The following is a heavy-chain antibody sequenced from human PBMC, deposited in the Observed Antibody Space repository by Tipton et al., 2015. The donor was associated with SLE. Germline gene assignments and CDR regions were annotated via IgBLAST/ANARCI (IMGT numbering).Heavy chain of an antibody. D-gene: IGHD3-10*02. CDR2: IYYSGST. CDR1: GGSISSYY. V-gene: IGHV4-59*01. J-gene: IGHJ2*01. Sequence: TLSLTCTVSGGSISSYYWSWIWQPPGKGLEWIGYIYYSGSTNYNPSLKSRVTISVDTSKNQFSLKLNSVTAADTAVYYCARTPGGVQGQIGWYFDLWGRGTLVTVSS. CDR3: ARTPGGVQGQIGWYFDL.